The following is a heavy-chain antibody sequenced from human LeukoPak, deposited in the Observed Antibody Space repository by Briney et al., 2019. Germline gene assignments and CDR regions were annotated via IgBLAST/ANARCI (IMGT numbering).Heavy chain of an antibody. CDR1: GNSISSGDYY. D-gene: IGHD3-3*01. Sequence: SQTLSLTCTVSGNSISSGDYYWSWIRQPAGKGLEWIGRIYTSGSTNYNPSLKSRVTISVDTSKNQFSLKLSSVTAADTAVYYCARGGFWSGYYRNNWFDPWGQGTLVTVSS. CDR2: IYTSGST. J-gene: IGHJ5*02. V-gene: IGHV4-61*02. CDR3: ARGGFWSGYYRNNWFDP.